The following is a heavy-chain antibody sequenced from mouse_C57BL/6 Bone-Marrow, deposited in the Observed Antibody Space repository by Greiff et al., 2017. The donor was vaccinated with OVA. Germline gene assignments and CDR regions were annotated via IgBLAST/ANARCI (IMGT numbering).Heavy chain of an antibody. V-gene: IGHV2-2*01. CDR2: IWSGGST. Sequence: VQLQESGPGLVQPSQSLSITCTVSGFSLTSYGVHWVRQSPGKGLEWLGVIWSGGSTDYNAAFISRLSISKDNSKSQVFFKMNSLQADDTAIYYWARKGGFPAWFAYWGQGTLVTVSA. J-gene: IGHJ3*01. CDR3: ARKGGFPAWFAY. CDR1: GFSLTSYG.